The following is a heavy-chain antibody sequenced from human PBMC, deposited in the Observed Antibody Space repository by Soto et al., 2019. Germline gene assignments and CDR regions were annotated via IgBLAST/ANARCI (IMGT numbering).Heavy chain of an antibody. CDR3: AKGGSYCSGGSCRWFGP. Sequence: GGSLRLSCAASGFTFSSYAMSWVRQAPGKGLEWVSAISGSGGSTYYADSVKGRFTISRDNSKNTLYLQMNSLRAEDTAVYYCAKGGSYCSGGSCRWFGPWGQGTLVTVSS. J-gene: IGHJ5*02. D-gene: IGHD2-15*01. CDR2: ISGSGGST. V-gene: IGHV3-23*01. CDR1: GFTFSSYA.